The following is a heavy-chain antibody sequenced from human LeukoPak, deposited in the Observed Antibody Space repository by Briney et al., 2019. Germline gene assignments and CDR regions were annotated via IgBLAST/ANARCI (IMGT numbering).Heavy chain of an antibody. V-gene: IGHV3-30*02. Sequence: GGSLRLSCAASGFTFSSYGMHWVRQAPDKGLEWVAVIWYDGSNKYHADSVKGRFTISRDNSKNTLYLQMNSLRAEDTAVYYCAKDIFPLTGRDAFDIWGQGTMVTVSS. CDR2: IWYDGSNK. CDR3: AKDIFPLTGRDAFDI. J-gene: IGHJ3*02. CDR1: GFTFSSYG. D-gene: IGHD3-9*01.